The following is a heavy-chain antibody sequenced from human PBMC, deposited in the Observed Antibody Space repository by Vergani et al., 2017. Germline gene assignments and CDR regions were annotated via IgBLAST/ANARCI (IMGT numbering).Heavy chain of an antibody. CDR3: ARGLMYYYGSGSYSSYMDV. J-gene: IGHJ6*03. CDR1: ADSISSGSYY. Sequence: QLQLQQSGPGLVKPSETLFLTCTVSADSISSGSYYWGWIRQPPGKSLEWIGSIYYSGLTYYNPSLKSRVAISVDTSKNQFSLKVTSVTAADTAVYYCARGLMYYYGSGSYSSYMDVWGKGTTVTVSS. V-gene: IGHV4-39*01. CDR2: IYYSGLT. D-gene: IGHD3-10*01.